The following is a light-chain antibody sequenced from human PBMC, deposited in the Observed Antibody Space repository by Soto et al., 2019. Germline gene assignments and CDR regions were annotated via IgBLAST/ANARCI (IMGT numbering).Light chain of an antibody. CDR2: GAS. V-gene: IGKV3-15*01. J-gene: IGKJ1*01. CDR1: QSVSSSY. Sequence: IVLTQSPGILSLSPWERASLSCGASQSVSSSYLAWYQQKPGQAPRLLIYGASTRATGIPARFSGSGSGTEYSLTISSLQSEDFGVYFCQQYDQWWTFGQGTKVDIK. CDR3: QQYDQWWT.